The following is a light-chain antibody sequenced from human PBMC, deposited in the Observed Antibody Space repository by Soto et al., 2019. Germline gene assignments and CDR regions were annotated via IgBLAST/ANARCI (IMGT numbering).Light chain of an antibody. CDR3: CSDVGSNNTVV. Sequence: QSALTQPPSASGSPGQSVTISCTGTSSDVGGYNYVSWYRQHPGRPPKLMLYEVTKRPSGVPDRFSGSKSGNTASLTVSGLQAEDEGDYHCCSDVGSNNTVVFGGGTKVTVL. V-gene: IGLV2-8*01. J-gene: IGLJ2*01. CDR1: SSDVGGYNY. CDR2: EVT.